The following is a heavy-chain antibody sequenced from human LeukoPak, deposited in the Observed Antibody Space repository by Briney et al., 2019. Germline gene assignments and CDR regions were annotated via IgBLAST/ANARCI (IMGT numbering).Heavy chain of an antibody. Sequence: PGGSLRLSCAASGFTVSNNYMSWVRQAPGKGLEWVSVIYRGGSTYYADSVKGRFTISRDKSNISLYLQKNSLRAEKTAVYYCARGMRYSSGWYYFDYWGQGTLVTVSS. D-gene: IGHD6-19*01. V-gene: IGHV3-66*01. CDR3: ARGMRYSSGWYYFDY. CDR2: IYRGGST. J-gene: IGHJ4*02. CDR1: GFTVSNNY.